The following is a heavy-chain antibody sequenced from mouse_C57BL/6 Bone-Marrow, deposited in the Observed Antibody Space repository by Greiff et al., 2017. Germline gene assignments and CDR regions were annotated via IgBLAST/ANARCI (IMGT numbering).Heavy chain of an antibody. J-gene: IGHJ2*01. CDR1: GYTFTSYW. CDR2: IHPNSGST. CDR3: ARFAVTTRGFDY. Sequence: QVQLQQPGAELVKPGASVKLSCKASGYTFTSYWMHWVKQRPGQGLEWIGMIHPNSGSTNYNEKFKSKATLTVDKSSSTAYMQLSSLTSEDSAVYYCARFAVTTRGFDYWGQGTTLTVSS. V-gene: IGHV1-64*01. D-gene: IGHD2-12*01.